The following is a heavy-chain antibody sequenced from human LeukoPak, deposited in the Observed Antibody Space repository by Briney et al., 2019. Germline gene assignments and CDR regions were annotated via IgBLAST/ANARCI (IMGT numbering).Heavy chain of an antibody. CDR3: ARDRGSSGWYEFDY. J-gene: IGHJ4*02. CDR2: IKQDGSEK. CDR1: GFTSSSYW. Sequence: GSLRLSCAASGFTSSSYWMRWVRQAPGKGLEWVANIKQDGSEKYYVDSVKGRFTISRDNAKNSLYLQMNSLRAEDTAVYYCARDRGSSGWYEFDYWGQGTLVSVSS. D-gene: IGHD6-19*01. V-gene: IGHV3-7*01.